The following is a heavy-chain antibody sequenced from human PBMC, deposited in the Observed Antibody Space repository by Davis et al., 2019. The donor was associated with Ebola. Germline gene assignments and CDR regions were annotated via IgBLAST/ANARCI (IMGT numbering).Heavy chain of an antibody. V-gene: IGHV1-18*01. Sequence: AASVKVSCKASGGTFSSYAISWVRQAPGQGLEWMGWISAYNGNTNYAQKLQGRVTMTTDTSTSTAYMELRSLRSDDTAVYYCARDYYDFWSGYFSNWFDPWGQGTLVTVSS. CDR3: ARDYYDFWSGYFSNWFDP. CDR2: ISAYNGNT. CDR1: GGTFSSYA. D-gene: IGHD3-3*01. J-gene: IGHJ5*02.